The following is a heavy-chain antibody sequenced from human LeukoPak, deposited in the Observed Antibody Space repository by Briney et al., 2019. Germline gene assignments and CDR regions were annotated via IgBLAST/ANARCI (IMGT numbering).Heavy chain of an antibody. CDR3: ARDRGPYCSGGSCYSGEFDP. CDR2: ISAYNGNT. V-gene: IGHV1-18*01. D-gene: IGHD2-15*01. CDR1: GYTFTSYG. J-gene: IGHJ5*02. Sequence: EASVKVSCKASGYTFTSYGISWVRQAPGQGLEWMGWISAYNGNTNYAQKLQGRVTMTTDTSTSTAYMELRSLRSDDTAVYYCARDRGPYCSGGSCYSGEFDPWGQGTLVTVSS.